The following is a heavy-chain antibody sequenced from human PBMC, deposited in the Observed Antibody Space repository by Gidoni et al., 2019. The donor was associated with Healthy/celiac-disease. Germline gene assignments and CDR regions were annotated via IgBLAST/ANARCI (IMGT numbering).Heavy chain of an antibody. CDR2: ISYDGSNK. V-gene: IGHV3-30*01. D-gene: IGHD2-2*02. CDR1: GFTFSSYA. J-gene: IGHJ6*02. CDR3: ARGGVYCSSTSCYMGRDYYYYGMDV. Sequence: QVQLVESGGGVVQPGRSLRLSCAASGFTFSSYAMHWVRQAPGKGLEWVAVISYDGSNKYYADSVKGRFTISRDNSKNTLYLQMNSLRAEDTAVYYCARGGVYCSSTSCYMGRDYYYYGMDVWGQGTTVTVSS.